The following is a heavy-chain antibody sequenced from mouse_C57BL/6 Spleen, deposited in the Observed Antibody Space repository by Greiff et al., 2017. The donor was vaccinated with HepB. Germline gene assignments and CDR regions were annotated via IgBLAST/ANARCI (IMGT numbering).Heavy chain of an antibody. V-gene: IGHV5-17*01. CDR1: GFTFSDYG. D-gene: IGHD1-1*01. J-gene: IGHJ4*01. CDR3: ARPRYYGSSYPYAMDY. Sequence: EVKVVESGGGLVKPGGSLKLSCAASGFTFSDYGMHWVRQAPEKGLEWVAYISSGSSTIYYADTVKGRFTISRDNAKNTLFLQMTSLRSEDTAMYYCARPRYYGSSYPYAMDYWGQGTSVTVSS. CDR2: ISSGSSTI.